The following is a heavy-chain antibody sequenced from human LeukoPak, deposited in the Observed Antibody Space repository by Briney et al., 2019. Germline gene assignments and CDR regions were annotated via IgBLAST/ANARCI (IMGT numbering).Heavy chain of an antibody. J-gene: IGHJ3*02. CDR1: GYSFTSYW. V-gene: IGHV5-51*01. Sequence: GESLKISCKGSGYSFTSYWIGWVRQMPGKGLEWMGIIYPGDSDTRYSPSFQGQVTISADKSISTAYLQWSSLKASDTATYYCARQDSGYDVIEDAFDIWGQGTMVTVSS. CDR3: ARQDSGYDVIEDAFDI. CDR2: IYPGDSDT. D-gene: IGHD5-12*01.